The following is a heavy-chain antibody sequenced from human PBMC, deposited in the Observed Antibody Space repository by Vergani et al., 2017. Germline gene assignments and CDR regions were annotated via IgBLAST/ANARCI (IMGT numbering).Heavy chain of an antibody. CDR2: ISSSSGTI. V-gene: IGHV3-48*02. J-gene: IGHJ6*02. CDR3: ARDSKYGTYPYYYYGMDV. D-gene: IGHD1-26*01. CDR1: GFTFSSYS. Sequence: EVQLVESGGGLVQPGGSRRLSCVASGFTFSSYSINWVRQAPGKGLEWVSYISSSSGTIYYADSVKGRFTISSDNANNSLYLQMNSLRDEDTAVYYCARDSKYGTYPYYYYGMDVWGQGTTLTVSS.